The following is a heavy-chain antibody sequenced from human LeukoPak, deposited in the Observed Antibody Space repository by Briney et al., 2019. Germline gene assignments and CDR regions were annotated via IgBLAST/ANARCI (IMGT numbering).Heavy chain of an antibody. CDR1: GGSFSGYY. J-gene: IGHJ5*02. D-gene: IGHD2-21*02. V-gene: IGHV4-34*01. CDR2: INHSGSN. Sequence: SETLSLTCAVYGGSFSGYYWSCIRQPPGKGLEWIGEINHSGSNNYNPSLKSRVTISVDTSKNQFSLKLSSVTAADTAVYYCARSKVPATGNWLDPWGQGTLVTVSS. CDR3: ARSKVPATGNWLDP.